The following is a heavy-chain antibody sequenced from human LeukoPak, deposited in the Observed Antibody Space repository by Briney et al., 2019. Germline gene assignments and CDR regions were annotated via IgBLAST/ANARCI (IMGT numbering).Heavy chain of an antibody. D-gene: IGHD6-6*01. CDR3: ARAEARRQHRSHRNYYYYYYMDV. Sequence: ASVKVSCKASGYTFISYDINWVRQVTGQGLEWMGWMNPNSGNTGYAQKFQGRVTITRNTSISTAYMELSSLRSEDTAVYYCARAEARRQHRSHRNYYYYYYMDVWGKGTTVTVSS. CDR1: GYTFISYD. J-gene: IGHJ6*03. CDR2: MNPNSGNT. V-gene: IGHV1-8*03.